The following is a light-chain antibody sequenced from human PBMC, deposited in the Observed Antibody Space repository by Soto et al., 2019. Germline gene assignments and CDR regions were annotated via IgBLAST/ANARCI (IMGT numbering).Light chain of an antibody. V-gene: IGKV3-20*01. J-gene: IGKJ1*01. Sequence: EIVLTQSPGTLSLSPGERATLSCRASQSVADNYLAWYQQKPGQPPRLHIYAASRRATGIPDTFSGSGSGTDFTLTITRLEPEDFALYYCQQYGHSPRTFGQGTKVEIK. CDR3: QQYGHSPRT. CDR2: AAS. CDR1: QSVADNY.